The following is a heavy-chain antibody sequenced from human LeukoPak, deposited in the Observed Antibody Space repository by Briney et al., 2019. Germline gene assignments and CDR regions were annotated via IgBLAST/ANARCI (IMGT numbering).Heavy chain of an antibody. D-gene: IGHD1-20*01. CDR1: GCTFSSYA. V-gene: IGHV1-69*04. J-gene: IGHJ4*02. CDR2: IMPILGIA. CDR3: ARGRSLYIWNFFDY. Sequence: GASVKVSCKAFGCTFSSYAISWVRQAPGQGLEWMGRIMPILGIANYAQKFQGRVTVTADKSTSTAYMELSSLRSEDTAVYYCARGRSLYIWNFFDYWGQGTLVTVSS.